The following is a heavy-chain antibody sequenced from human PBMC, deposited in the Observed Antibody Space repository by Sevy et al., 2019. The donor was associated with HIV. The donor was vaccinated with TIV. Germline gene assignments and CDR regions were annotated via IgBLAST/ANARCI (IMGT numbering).Heavy chain of an antibody. V-gene: IGHV4-39*02. CDR1: GGSISSSSYC. Sequence: SETLSLTCTVSGGSISSSSYCWGWIRQPPGKEREGIGSICCSGSTYYNASLKSRVTISVDTSKNHFSLRLGSVTAADTAVFYCPRSIYCSGGRCYLNWFDPWGQGTLVTVSS. D-gene: IGHD2-15*01. CDR3: PRSIYCSGGRCYLNWFDP. J-gene: IGHJ5*02. CDR2: ICCSGST.